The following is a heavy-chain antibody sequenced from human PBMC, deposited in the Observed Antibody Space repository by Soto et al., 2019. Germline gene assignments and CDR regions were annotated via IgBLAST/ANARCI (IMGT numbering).Heavy chain of an antibody. CDR3: ARETYYYDSSRYYFYFDY. Sequence: EVQLVESGGGLAQPGGSLRLSCAASGFTFSDHYMDWVRQAPGKGLEWVGRTRNKANSYTTEYAASVKGRFTISRDDSKNSLYLQMNSLKTEDTAVYYCARETYYYDSSRYYFYFDYWGQGTLVTVSS. D-gene: IGHD3-22*01. V-gene: IGHV3-72*01. CDR2: TRNKANSYTT. CDR1: GFTFSDHY. J-gene: IGHJ4*02.